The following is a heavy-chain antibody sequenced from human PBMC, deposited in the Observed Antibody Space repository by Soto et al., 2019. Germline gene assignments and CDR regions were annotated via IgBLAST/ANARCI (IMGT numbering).Heavy chain of an antibody. V-gene: IGHV3-23*01. Sequence: EVQLLESGGGLVQPGGSLRLSCAASGFTFSSYVMSWVRQAPGKGLEWVSAISGGNNTYYADSVKGRFTISRDNTKNTLYLQMNSLRAEDTAVYYCASLRGYDDTALDYWGQGTLVTVSS. D-gene: IGHD5-12*01. CDR3: ASLRGYDDTALDY. CDR1: GFTFSSYV. J-gene: IGHJ4*02. CDR2: ISGGNNT.